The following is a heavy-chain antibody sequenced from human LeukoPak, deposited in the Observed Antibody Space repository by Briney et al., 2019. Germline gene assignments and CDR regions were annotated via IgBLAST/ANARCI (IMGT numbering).Heavy chain of an antibody. CDR1: GDSVSSNSAA. Sequence: SQTLSHTCAISGDSVSSNSAAWNWIRQSPSRGLEWLGRTYYRSKWYNDYAVSVKSRITINPDTSKNQFSLQLNSVTPEDTAVYYCAREEYCSSTSCFARGYMDVWGKGTTVTVSS. CDR2: TYYRSKWYN. V-gene: IGHV6-1*01. CDR3: AREEYCSSTSCFARGYMDV. J-gene: IGHJ6*03. D-gene: IGHD2-2*01.